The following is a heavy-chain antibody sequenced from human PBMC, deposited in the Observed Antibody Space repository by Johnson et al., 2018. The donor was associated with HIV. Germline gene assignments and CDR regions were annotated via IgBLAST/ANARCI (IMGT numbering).Heavy chain of an antibody. J-gene: IGHJ3*02. Sequence: QVQLVESGGGVVQPGRSLRLSCAASGFTFSSYAMHWVRQAPGKGLEWVAVISYDGSNKYYADSVKGRFTISRDNSKNTLYLQMNSLRAEDTAVYYCARDVGRSMAARPTVCLVDFDSWGQGTMVTVSS. D-gene: IGHD6-6*01. CDR1: GFTFSSYA. CDR3: ARDVGRSMAARPTVCLVDFDS. CDR2: ISYDGSNK. V-gene: IGHV3-30*04.